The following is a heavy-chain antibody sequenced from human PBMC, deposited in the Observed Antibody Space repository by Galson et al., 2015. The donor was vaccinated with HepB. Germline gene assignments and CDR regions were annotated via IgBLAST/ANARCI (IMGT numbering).Heavy chain of an antibody. CDR3: AKPVSSAGTTGGLDY. V-gene: IGHV3-30*18. D-gene: IGHD1-1*01. J-gene: IGHJ4*02. CDR1: GFTFSSYG. Sequence: SLRLSCAASGFTFSSYGMHWVRQAPGKGLEWVAVISYDGSNKYYAGSVKGRFTISRDNSKNTLYLQMNSLRAEDTAVYYCAKPVSSAGTTGGLDYWGQGTLVTVSS. CDR2: ISYDGSNK.